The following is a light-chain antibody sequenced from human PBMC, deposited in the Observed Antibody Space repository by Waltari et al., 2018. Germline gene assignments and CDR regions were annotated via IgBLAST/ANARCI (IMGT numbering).Light chain of an antibody. CDR1: QSFNNY. V-gene: IGKV3-11*01. CDR2: DAS. CDR3: QERSDWRGLT. J-gene: IGKJ3*01. Sequence: EIVLTQSPATLSLSPGERAVLSCRASQSFNNYLAWYQQKPGQAPRLLIYDASTRATGIAARFSGSGSGTDFTLTISSLDPEDSAVYYCQERSDWRGLTFGPGTKVDIK.